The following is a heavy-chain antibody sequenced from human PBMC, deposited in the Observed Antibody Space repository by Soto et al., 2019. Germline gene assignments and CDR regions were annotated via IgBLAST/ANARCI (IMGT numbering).Heavy chain of an antibody. D-gene: IGHD6-19*01. CDR1: GFTISSNY. CDR3: VRNRGGTGWSGDVFDI. Sequence: EVQLVESGGGLVQPGGSLRLSCAVSGFTISSNYMSWVRQSPGKGLEWVSVIYSGGSTDYADSVKGRFAISRDNSKNTVYLQSNSLGAEDTAVYYCVRNRGGTGWSGDVFDIWGQGTLVTVSS. CDR2: IYSGGST. V-gene: IGHV3-66*01. J-gene: IGHJ3*02.